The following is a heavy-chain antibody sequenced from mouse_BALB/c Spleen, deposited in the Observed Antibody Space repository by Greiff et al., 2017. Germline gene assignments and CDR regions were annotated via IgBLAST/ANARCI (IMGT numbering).Heavy chain of an antibody. D-gene: IGHD2-4*01. CDR2: ISSGGSYT. CDR3: ARHEDDYDEGYFDV. CDR1: GFTFSSYA. J-gene: IGHJ1*01. V-gene: IGHV5-9-3*01. Sequence: EVHLVESGGGLVKPGGSLKLSCAASGFTFSSYAMSWVRQTPEKRLEWVATISSGGSYTYYPDSVKGRFTISRDNAKNTLYLQMSSLRSEDTAMYYCARHEDDYDEGYFDVWGAGTTVTVSS.